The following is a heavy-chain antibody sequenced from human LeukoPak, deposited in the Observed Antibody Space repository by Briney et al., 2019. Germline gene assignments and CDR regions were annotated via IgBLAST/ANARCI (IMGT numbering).Heavy chain of an antibody. J-gene: IGHJ5*02. CDR1: GGTFSSYA. CDR2: IIPIFGTA. V-gene: IGHV1-69*01. D-gene: IGHD6-13*01. CDR3: ARGGIAAAGTGDWFDP. Sequence: SVKVSCKASGGTFSSYAISWVRQAPGQGLEWMGGIIPIFGTANYAQKFQGRVTITAGESTSTAYMELSSLRSEDTAVYYCARGGIAAAGTGDWFDPWGQGTLVTVSS.